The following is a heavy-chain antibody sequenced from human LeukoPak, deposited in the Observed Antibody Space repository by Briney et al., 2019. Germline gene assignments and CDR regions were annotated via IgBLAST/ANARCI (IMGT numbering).Heavy chain of an antibody. V-gene: IGHV3-23*01. CDR2: ISGSGGST. J-gene: IGHJ4*02. CDR1: GFTFSSYA. Sequence: GGSLRLSCAASGFTFSSYAMSWVRQAPGKGLEWVSAISGSGGSTYYADSVKGRFTISRDNSKNTLYLRMNTLRAEDTAVYYCAKVRSVGELLGFDYWGQGTLVTVSS. D-gene: IGHD1-26*01. CDR3: AKVRSVGELLGFDY.